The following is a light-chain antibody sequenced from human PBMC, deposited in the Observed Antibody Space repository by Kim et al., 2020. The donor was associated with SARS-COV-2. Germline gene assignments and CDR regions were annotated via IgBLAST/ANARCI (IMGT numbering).Light chain of an antibody. J-gene: IGLJ3*02. CDR2: GKN. CDR3: NSRDSSGNQWV. CDR1: SLRNYF. V-gene: IGLV3-19*01. Sequence: SSELPQDPAVSVALGQTVRITCQGDSLRNYFASWYQQKPGQAPILVFYGKNNRHSGIPDRFSGSSSGNTASLTITGAQAEDEADYYCNSRDSSGNQWVFGGGTQLTVL.